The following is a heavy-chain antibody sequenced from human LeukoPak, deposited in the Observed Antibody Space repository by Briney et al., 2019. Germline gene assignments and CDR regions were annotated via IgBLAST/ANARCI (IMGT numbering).Heavy chain of an antibody. CDR2: ISYDGSNK. CDR1: GFTFSSYA. D-gene: IGHD3-16*01. V-gene: IGHV3-30-3*01. J-gene: IGHJ4*02. CDR3: ARCTAWGIGGFDY. Sequence: QPGRSLRLSCAASGFTFSSYAMHWVRQAPGKGLEWVAVISYDGSNKYYADSVKGRFTISRDNSKNTLYLQMNSLRAEDTAVYYCARCTAWGIGGFDYWGQGTLVTVSS.